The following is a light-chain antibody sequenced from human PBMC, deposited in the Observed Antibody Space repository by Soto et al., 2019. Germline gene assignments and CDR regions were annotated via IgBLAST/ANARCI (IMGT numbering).Light chain of an antibody. Sequence: DIQMTQSPSTLSASVGDRVTITCRASQNINNWLAWYQQKPGKAPKLLIYRASSLENGVPSRFSGRGSGTDFIFTITSLQPDDFATYYCQQYSSDSTLGQGTKVEI. V-gene: IGKV1-5*03. CDR3: QQYSSDST. CDR1: QNINNW. J-gene: IGKJ1*01. CDR2: RAS.